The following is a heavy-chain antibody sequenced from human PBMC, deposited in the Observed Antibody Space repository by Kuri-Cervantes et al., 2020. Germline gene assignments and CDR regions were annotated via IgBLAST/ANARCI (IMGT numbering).Heavy chain of an antibody. CDR2: LYYSGST. CDR3: ARLPLGTEVYFDY. CDR1: GGSVSSTSHY. D-gene: IGHD3-16*01. Sequence: SETLSLTCTVSGGSVSSTSHYWGWIRQPPGKGLEWIGSLYYSGSTYYNPSLKSRVTISVDTSKNQFSLKLSSVTAADTAVYYCARLPLGTEVYFDYWGQGTLVTVSS. J-gene: IGHJ4*02. V-gene: IGHV4-39*01.